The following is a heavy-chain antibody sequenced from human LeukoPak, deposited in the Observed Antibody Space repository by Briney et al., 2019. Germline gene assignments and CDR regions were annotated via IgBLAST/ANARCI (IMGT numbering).Heavy chain of an antibody. Sequence: ASVKVSCKASGYTFTGYYMHWVRQAPGQGLEWMGWINPNSGGTNYAQKLQGRVTMTTDTSTSTAYMELRSLRSDDTAVYYCARGEVLLWSRRLDPWGQGTLVTVSS. CDR2: INPNSGGT. J-gene: IGHJ5*02. CDR1: GYTFTGYY. D-gene: IGHD3-10*01. V-gene: IGHV1-2*02. CDR3: ARGEVLLWSRRLDP.